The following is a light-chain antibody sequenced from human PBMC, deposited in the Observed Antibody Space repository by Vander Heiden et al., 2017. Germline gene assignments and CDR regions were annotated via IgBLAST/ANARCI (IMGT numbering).Light chain of an antibody. CDR1: NVGSKS. J-gene: IGLJ1*01. CDR2: DDS. CDR3: QVWDSSTDHPYV. Sequence: SYVLTQPPSVSVAPGQTARITCGGKNVGSKSVHWYQQKPGQAPVLVVYDDSYQPSGLPERFSGSNSGNTATLTIIRVEAGDEADYYCQVWDSSTDHPYVFGTGTQVTVL. V-gene: IGLV3-21*02.